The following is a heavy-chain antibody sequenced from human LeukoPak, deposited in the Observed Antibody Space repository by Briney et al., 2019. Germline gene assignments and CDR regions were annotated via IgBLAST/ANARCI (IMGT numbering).Heavy chain of an antibody. CDR1: GFTFSSYS. V-gene: IGHV3-21*01. CDR3: AKSTRAVMAMMDV. J-gene: IGHJ6*04. D-gene: IGHD3-16*01. Sequence: GVSLRLSCAASGFTFSSYSMNWVRQAPGKGLEWVSSISSRSTYIYHADSVKGRFTISRDNDKNSLVLQMNSLRAEDTAVYFCAKSTRAVMAMMDVWGKGTTVTVSS. CDR2: ISSRSTYI.